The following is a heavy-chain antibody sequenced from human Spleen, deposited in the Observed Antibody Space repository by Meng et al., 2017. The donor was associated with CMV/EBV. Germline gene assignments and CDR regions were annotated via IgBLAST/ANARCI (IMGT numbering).Heavy chain of an antibody. D-gene: IGHD3-22*01. CDR3: ARERRDSTAYYYFDY. Sequence: SETLSLTCSVSGGSISSSNYYWGWIRQSPGKGLEWIGSIYYSGSTYYNPSLKSRVITSVDTSKNQFSLKLSSVTAADTAVYYCARERRDSTAYYYFDYWGQGSLVTVSS. CDR1: GGSISSSNYY. CDR2: IYYSGST. V-gene: IGHV4-39*02. J-gene: IGHJ4*02.